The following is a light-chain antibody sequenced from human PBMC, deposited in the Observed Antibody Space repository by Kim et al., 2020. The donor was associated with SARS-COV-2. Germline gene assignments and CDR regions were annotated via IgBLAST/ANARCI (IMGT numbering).Light chain of an antibody. J-gene: IGLJ2*01. CDR3: AAWDDSLNGVV. Sequence: GHSATNGGSGRSSNFESNPANWYLQLPGTAPKLHIYSNKRLPSGLPGRFSGSKSGTSASLARSGLQSEDEADYYCAAWDDSLNGVVFGGGTQLTVL. CDR1: SSNFESNP. CDR2: SNK. V-gene: IGLV1-44*01.